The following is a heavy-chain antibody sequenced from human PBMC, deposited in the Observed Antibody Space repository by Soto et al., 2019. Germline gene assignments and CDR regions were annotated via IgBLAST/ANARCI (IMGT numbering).Heavy chain of an antibody. J-gene: IGHJ4*02. CDR3: AKHLGVDGSASYPYS. CDR1: GFTFSTYG. CDR2: ISYDGRYE. V-gene: IGHV3-30*18. D-gene: IGHD3-10*01. Sequence: QVQLVESGGGVVQPGRSLRLSCAASGFTFSTYGMHWVRHTPGKGLEWLAVISYDGRYELHADSVKGRFTISRDNYKNTVSLQMNNLKIEYTAVYYCAKHLGVDGSASYPYSWGQGTLVTVSS.